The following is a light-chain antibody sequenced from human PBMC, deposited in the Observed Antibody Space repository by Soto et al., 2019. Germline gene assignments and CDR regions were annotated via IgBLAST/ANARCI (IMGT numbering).Light chain of an antibody. CDR2: ATF. J-gene: IGKJ2*01. V-gene: IGKV3-20*01. CDR3: QQYGGSPYT. CDR1: QSVSSSY. Sequence: EIVLTQSLGTLSLSPGERATLSCRASQSVSSSYLAWYQQKPGQAPRLLIYATFSRATGIPDRFSGSESGTDFTLTINRLEPDDFAVYYCQQYGGSPYTFGQGTKLEIK.